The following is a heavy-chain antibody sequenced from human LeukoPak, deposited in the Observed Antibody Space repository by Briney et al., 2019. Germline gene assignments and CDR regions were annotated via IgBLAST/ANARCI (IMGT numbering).Heavy chain of an antibody. D-gene: IGHD5-18*01. CDR3: ASGSWLDTAMVS. V-gene: IGHV1-2*02. Sequence: ASVKVSCKASGYTFTGYCLHCVRQAPGQGLEWMGWINPNSGGTNYAQKFQGRVTMTRDTSISTAYMELSRLRSDDTAVYYCASGSWLDTAMVSWGQGTLVTVSS. J-gene: IGHJ5*02. CDR2: INPNSGGT. CDR1: GYTFTGYC.